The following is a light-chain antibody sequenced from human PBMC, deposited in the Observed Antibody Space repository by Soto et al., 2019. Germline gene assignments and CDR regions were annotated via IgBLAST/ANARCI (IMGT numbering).Light chain of an antibody. J-gene: IGKJ1*01. CDR1: QSIANY. CDR2: SAS. Sequence: DIQMTQSPSSLSASVGDTVTITCRASQSIANYLNWYQQKPGKPPNLLIYSASTLQRGVPSRFSGSGSGTDFTLTITSLQPEDFATYFCQQGYNTPAVATFGQGTKV. V-gene: IGKV1-39*01. CDR3: QQGYNTPAVAT.